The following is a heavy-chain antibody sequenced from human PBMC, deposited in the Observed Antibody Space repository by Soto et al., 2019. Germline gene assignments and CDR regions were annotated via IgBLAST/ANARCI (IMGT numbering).Heavy chain of an antibody. J-gene: IGHJ6*02. CDR3: ARGVTGTNYGVDV. CDR2: ISSDGGNK. V-gene: IGHV3-30*19. CDR1: GFTFSSYG. Sequence: GGSLRLSCAASGFTFSSYGMHWVRQGPGKGLEWVGVISSDGGNKDYAASVKGRFIISRDNFKKTVSLELSSLRREDTAVYYCARGVTGTNYGVDVWGQGTTVTVSS. D-gene: IGHD1-7*01.